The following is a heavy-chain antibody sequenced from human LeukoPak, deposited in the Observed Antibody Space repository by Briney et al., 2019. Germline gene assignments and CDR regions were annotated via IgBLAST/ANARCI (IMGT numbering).Heavy chain of an antibody. CDR3: ARGGTAMVPLDY. J-gene: IGHJ4*02. Sequence: SETLSLTCTVSGGSISSNSYYWGWIRQPPGKGLEWIGSVYYSGSTYYKPSLKSRVTISVDTSKNQFSLKLSSVTAADTAVYYCARGGTAMVPLDYWGQGTLVTVSS. V-gene: IGHV4-39*07. D-gene: IGHD5-18*01. CDR2: VYYSGST. CDR1: GGSISSNSYY.